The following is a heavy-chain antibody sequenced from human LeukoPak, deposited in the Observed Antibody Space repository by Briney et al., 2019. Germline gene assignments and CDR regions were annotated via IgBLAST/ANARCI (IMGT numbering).Heavy chain of an antibody. CDR2: ISGTAGRT. CDR3: TRQYYDILTGYYASTDY. D-gene: IGHD3-9*01. CDR1: GFTFSTYG. Sequence: GGSLRLSCAASGFTFSTYGMSWVRQAPGKGLEWVSAISGTAGRTKYADSVKGRFTISRDNSKNTLYLQMNSLRAEDTAVYYCTRQYYDILTGYYASTDYWGQGTLVTVSS. V-gene: IGHV3-23*01. J-gene: IGHJ4*02.